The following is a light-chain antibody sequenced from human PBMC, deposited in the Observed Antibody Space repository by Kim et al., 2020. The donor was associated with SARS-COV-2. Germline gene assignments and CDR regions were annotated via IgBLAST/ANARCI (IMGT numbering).Light chain of an antibody. CDR2: DAS. V-gene: IGKV1-12*01. J-gene: IGKJ4*01. CDR3: QQANSFPLT. Sequence: DIQMTQSPSSVSASVGDRVTITCRASQGISTRLAWYQQKPGRAPNLLIYDASSLQSGVPSRFSGSGSGTDFTLTISSLQPEDFATYYCQQANSFPLTFGGGTKVDIK. CDR1: QGISTR.